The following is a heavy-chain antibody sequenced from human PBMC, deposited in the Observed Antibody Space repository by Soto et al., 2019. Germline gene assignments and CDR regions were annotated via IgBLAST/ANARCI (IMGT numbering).Heavy chain of an antibody. CDR2: ISTAGSEK. Sequence: GSLRLSCAASGFTFSSYATSWVRQAPGKGPEWVANISTAGSEKFCADSVKGRFTISRDNAKNTLYLQMDSLRVEDTALYYCFNVAFGYWGRGTLVTVSS. CDR1: GFTFSSYA. J-gene: IGHJ4*02. V-gene: IGHV3-7*01. CDR3: FNVAFGY.